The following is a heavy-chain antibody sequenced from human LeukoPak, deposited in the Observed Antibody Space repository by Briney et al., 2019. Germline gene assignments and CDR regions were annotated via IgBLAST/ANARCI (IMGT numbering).Heavy chain of an antibody. J-gene: IGHJ4*02. CDR2: INPNSGGT. Sequence: GASVTVSCKASGYTFTGYYMHWVRQAPGQGLEWMGWINPNSGGTNYAQKFQGRVTMTRDTSISTAYMELSRLRSDDTAVYYCARVRYDILTGYYRDYFDYWGQGTLVTVSS. D-gene: IGHD3-9*01. V-gene: IGHV1-2*02. CDR3: ARVRYDILTGYYRDYFDY. CDR1: GYTFTGYY.